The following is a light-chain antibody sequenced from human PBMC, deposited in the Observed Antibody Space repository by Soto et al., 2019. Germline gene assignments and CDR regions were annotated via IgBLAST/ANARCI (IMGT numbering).Light chain of an antibody. CDR1: QSVSSSY. CDR2: GAS. J-gene: IGKJ1*01. Sequence: EIVLTQSPGTLSLSPGERATVSCRASQSVSSSYLARYQQKPGQAPRLLIYGASSRATGIPDRFSGSGSGTDFTLTISRLEPEDFAVYYCQQYGSSPQTFGQGTKVDIK. V-gene: IGKV3-20*01. CDR3: QQYGSSPQT.